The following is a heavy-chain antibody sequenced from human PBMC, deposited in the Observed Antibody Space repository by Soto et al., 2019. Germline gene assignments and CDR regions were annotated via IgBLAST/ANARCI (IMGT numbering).Heavy chain of an antibody. V-gene: IGHV3-9*01. D-gene: IGHD6-19*01. CDR3: AKDMYSSHHYGMDV. CDR2: ISWNSGSI. Sequence: GGSLRLSCAASGFTFDDYAMHWVRQAPGKGLEWVSGISWNSGSIGYADSVKGRFTISRDNDKNSLYLQMNSLRAEDTALYYCAKDMYSSHHYGMDVWGQGTTVTVSS. CDR1: GFTFDDYA. J-gene: IGHJ6*02.